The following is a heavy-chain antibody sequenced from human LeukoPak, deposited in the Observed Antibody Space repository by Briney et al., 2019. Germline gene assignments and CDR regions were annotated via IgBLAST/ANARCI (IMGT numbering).Heavy chain of an antibody. D-gene: IGHD5-24*01. J-gene: IGHJ4*02. CDR2: IYYSGST. V-gene: IGHV4-31*03. CDR1: GGSISSGGYY. Sequence: SQTLSLTCTVSGGSISSGGYYWSWVRQHPGRGLEWIGYIYYSGSTYYTPSLKIRVTISVDTSKNQFSLKPSSVTAADTAVYYCARADMGLQADYWGQGTLVTVSS. CDR3: ARADMGLQADY.